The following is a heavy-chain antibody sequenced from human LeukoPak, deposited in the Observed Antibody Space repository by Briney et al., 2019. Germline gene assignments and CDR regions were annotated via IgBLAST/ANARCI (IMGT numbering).Heavy chain of an antibody. CDR3: ARDRREATDY. Sequence: GASVNVSCKASGYTFTIYYMHWVRQAPGQGIEWMGIINPSGGSTSYAQKFQGRVTMTRDTSTSTVYMELSSLRSEDKAVYYCARDRREATDYWGQGTLVTVSS. D-gene: IGHD1-26*01. J-gene: IGHJ4*02. V-gene: IGHV1-46*01. CDR2: INPSGGST. CDR1: GYTFTIYY.